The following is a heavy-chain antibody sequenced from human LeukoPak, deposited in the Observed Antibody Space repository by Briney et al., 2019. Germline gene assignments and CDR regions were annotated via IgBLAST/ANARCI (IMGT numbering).Heavy chain of an antibody. CDR3: ARGYRYVVY. Sequence: SGGSLRLSCAASGFTFSTYWMSWVRQAPGKGLEWVANINQDGSGKDYVDSLKGRFTISRDNTKNSLYLQMNSLRAEDTAVYCCARGYRYVVYWGQGTLVTVSS. CDR2: INQDGSGK. D-gene: IGHD6-13*01. CDR1: GFTFSTYW. V-gene: IGHV3-7*03. J-gene: IGHJ4*02.